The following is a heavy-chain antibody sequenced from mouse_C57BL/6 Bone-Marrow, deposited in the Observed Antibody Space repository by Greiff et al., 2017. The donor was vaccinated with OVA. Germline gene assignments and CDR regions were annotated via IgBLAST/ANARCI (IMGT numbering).Heavy chain of an antibody. Sequence: QVHVKQPGAELVKPGASVKLSCKASGYTFTSYWMHWVKQRPGRGLEWIGRIDSNSGGTKYNEKFKSKATLTVDKPSSTAYMQLSSLTSEDSAVYYCARWDQYYFDYWGQGTTLTVSS. J-gene: IGHJ2*01. CDR3: ARWDQYYFDY. CDR1: GYTFTSYW. CDR2: IDSNSGGT. D-gene: IGHD4-1*01. V-gene: IGHV1-72*01.